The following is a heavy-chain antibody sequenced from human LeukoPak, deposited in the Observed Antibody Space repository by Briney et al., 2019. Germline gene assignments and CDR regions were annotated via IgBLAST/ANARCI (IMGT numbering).Heavy chain of an antibody. Sequence: SETLSLTCTVSGYSISSGYYWGWIRQPPGKGLEWIGSIYHSGSTYYNPSLKSRVTISVDTSKNQFSLTLSSVTAADTAVYYCARGGSYLSAFDIWGQRAIVTLSP. V-gene: IGHV4-38-2*02. CDR2: IYHSGST. J-gene: IGHJ3*02. D-gene: IGHD1-26*01. CDR1: GYSISSGYY. CDR3: ARGGSYLSAFDI.